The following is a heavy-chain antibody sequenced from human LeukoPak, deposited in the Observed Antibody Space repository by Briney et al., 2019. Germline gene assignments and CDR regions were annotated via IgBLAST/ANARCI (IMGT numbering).Heavy chain of an antibody. V-gene: IGHV3-7*01. D-gene: IGHD3-22*01. CDR3: ARGTSGYYCDHFQT. J-gene: IGHJ1*01. CDR1: GFTFSNFW. Sequence: GGSLRLSCAASGFTFSNFWMTWIRQAPGKGLEWVANIKQDGIEKYYVDSVEGRFTVSRDNTKNTLFLQMNSLRAEDTAVYYCARGTSGYYCDHFQTWGQGSLVTVSS. CDR2: IKQDGIEK.